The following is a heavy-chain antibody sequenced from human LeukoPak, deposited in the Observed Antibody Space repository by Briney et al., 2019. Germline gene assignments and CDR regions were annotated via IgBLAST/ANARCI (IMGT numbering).Heavy chain of an antibody. CDR3: VAGRRITMN. CDR1: GGSISSSSYY. CDR2: IYYSGST. V-gene: IGHV4-39*01. D-gene: IGHD3-22*01. J-gene: IGHJ4*02. Sequence: SETLSLTCAVSGGSISSSSYYWGWIRQPPGKGLEWIGSIYYSGSTYYNPSLKSRVTVSVDTSKNQFSLKLSSVTAADTAVYYCVAGRRITMNWGQGTLVTVSS.